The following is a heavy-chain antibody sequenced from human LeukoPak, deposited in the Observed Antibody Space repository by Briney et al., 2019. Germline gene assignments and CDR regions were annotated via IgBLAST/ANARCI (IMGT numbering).Heavy chain of an antibody. D-gene: IGHD2-21*01. Sequence: GGSLRLSCAASGFTFSSYGMSWVRQAPGKGLEWVSAISGSGGSTYYADSMKGRFTISRDNLKNTLYLQMNSLRAEDTAVYYCARGGSGDIFDIWGQGTMVTVSS. J-gene: IGHJ3*02. CDR1: GFTFSSYG. CDR3: ARGGSGDIFDI. CDR2: ISGSGGST. V-gene: IGHV3-23*01.